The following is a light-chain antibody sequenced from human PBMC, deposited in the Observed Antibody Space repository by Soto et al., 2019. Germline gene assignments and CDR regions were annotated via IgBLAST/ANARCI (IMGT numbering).Light chain of an antibody. CDR2: GAS. CDR3: QQYGSSPRT. CDR1: QSVSTGQ. J-gene: IGKJ1*01. Sequence: EIVLTQSPGTLSLSPGERATLSCRASQSVSTGQLAWYQQKPGQAPRLLIFGASSRATGIPDRFRGSGSGTDFTLTISRLEPEDFAVYYCQQYGSSPRTFGQGTKVDI. V-gene: IGKV3-20*01.